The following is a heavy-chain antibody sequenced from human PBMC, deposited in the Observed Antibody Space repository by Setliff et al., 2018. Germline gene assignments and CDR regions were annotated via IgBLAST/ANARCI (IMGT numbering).Heavy chain of an antibody. J-gene: IGHJ4*02. Sequence: ASVKVSCKASGYTFTNYAMHWVRQAPGQRLEWMGWINAGNGNTKYSQKFQGRVTITRDTSASTTYMELSSLRSEDTAVYYCARASYIVVVPAATLLQSAWADFDYWGQGTLVTVSS. CDR1: GYTFTNYA. D-gene: IGHD2-2*01. V-gene: IGHV1-3*01. CDR3: ARASYIVVVPAATLLQSAWADFDY. CDR2: INAGNGNT.